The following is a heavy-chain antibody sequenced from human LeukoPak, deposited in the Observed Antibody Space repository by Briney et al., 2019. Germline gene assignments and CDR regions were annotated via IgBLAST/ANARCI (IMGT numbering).Heavy chain of an antibody. J-gene: IGHJ5*02. CDR3: AREVNGWFDP. V-gene: IGHV3-30*04. CDR2: MSYDGSNK. Sequence: RGSLRLSCAASGFTFSCCAMHWVRQAPGKGLEWVAVMSYDGSNKFYADSVKGRFTISRDNSKNTLYLQMNSLRPEDTAVYYCAREVNGWFDPWGQGTLVTVSS. CDR1: GFTFSCCA.